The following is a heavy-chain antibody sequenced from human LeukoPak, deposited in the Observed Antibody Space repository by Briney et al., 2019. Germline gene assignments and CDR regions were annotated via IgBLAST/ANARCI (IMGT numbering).Heavy chain of an antibody. Sequence: AGGSLRLSCVASGFTLSSHWMSWVRQAPGKGLEWVSGIGWNSGGIVYADSVKGRFTISRDNAKKSLYLQMNSLGAEDTALYYCVKVTAAGFVDHWGQGTLVTVSS. J-gene: IGHJ4*02. CDR3: VKVTAAGFVDH. V-gene: IGHV3-9*01. CDR2: IGWNSGGI. D-gene: IGHD6-13*01. CDR1: GFTLSSHW.